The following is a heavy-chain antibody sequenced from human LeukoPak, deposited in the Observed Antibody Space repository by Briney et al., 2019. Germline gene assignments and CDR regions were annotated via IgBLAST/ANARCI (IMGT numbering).Heavy chain of an antibody. CDR2: IYYSGST. D-gene: IGHD6-13*01. CDR1: GGSIGSSSYY. CDR3: ARVRGAAAPIDAFDI. J-gene: IGHJ3*02. V-gene: IGHV4-61*05. Sequence: SEALSLTCTVSGGSIGSSSYYWGWIRQPPGKGLEWIGYIYYSGSTNYNPSLKSRVTISVDTSKNQFSLKLSSVTAADTAVYYCARVRGAAAPIDAFDIWGQGTMVTVSS.